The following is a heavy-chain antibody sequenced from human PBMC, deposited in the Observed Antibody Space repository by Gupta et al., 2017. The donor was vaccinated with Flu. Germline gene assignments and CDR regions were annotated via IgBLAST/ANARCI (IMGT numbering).Heavy chain of an antibody. CDR1: GGSISSGGYY. CDR3: ARRTNYYDNGERLTHFDY. V-gene: IGHV4-31*03. D-gene: IGHD3-22*01. Sequence: QVQLQESGPGLVKPSQTLSLTCTVSGGSISSGGYYWSWIRQHPGKGLEWIGYIYYSGSTYYNPSLKRRVTISVDTSKNQFSLKLSSVTAADTAVYYCARRTNYYDNGERLTHFDYWGQGTLVTVSS. J-gene: IGHJ4*02. CDR2: IYYSGST.